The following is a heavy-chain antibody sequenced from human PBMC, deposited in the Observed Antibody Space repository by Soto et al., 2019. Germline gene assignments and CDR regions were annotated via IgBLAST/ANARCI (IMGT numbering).Heavy chain of an antibody. CDR3: ARRYGPDFDY. D-gene: IGHD4-17*01. Sequence: SETLSLTCTVSGGSISSSSYYWGWIRQPPGKGLEWIGSIYYSGSTYYNPSLKSRVTISVDTSKNQFSLKLSSVTAADTAVYYCARRYGPDFDYWGQGTLVTVSS. CDR2: IYYSGST. CDR1: GGSISSSSYY. J-gene: IGHJ4*02. V-gene: IGHV4-39*01.